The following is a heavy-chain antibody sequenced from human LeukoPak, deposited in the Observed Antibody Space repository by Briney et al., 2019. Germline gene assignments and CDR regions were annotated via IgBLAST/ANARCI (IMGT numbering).Heavy chain of an antibody. CDR2: IWYDGSNK. CDR1: GFTFSSYG. D-gene: IGHD3-10*01. CDR3: ARGRGSGSYPNRFDP. J-gene: IGHJ5*02. V-gene: IGHV3-33*01. Sequence: PGGSLRLSCAASGFTFSSYGMHWVRQAPGKGLEWVAVIWYDGSNKYYADSVKGRFTISRDNSKNTVYLQMNSLRAEDTGVYYCARGRGSGSYPNRFDPWGQGTLVTVSS.